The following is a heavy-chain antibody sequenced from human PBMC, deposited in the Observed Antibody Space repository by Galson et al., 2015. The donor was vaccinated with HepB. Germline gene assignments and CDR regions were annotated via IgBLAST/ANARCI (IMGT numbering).Heavy chain of an antibody. Sequence: SLRLSCAASGFTFSSYSMNWVRQAPGKGLEWVSPISSSSSYIYYADSVKGRFTISRDNAKNSLYLQMNSLRAEDTAVYYCAREGHIAARPNYGYYYYYVDVWGKGTTVTVSS. CDR1: GFTFSSYS. V-gene: IGHV3-21*01. CDR3: AREGHIAARPNYGYYYYYVDV. D-gene: IGHD6-6*01. CDR2: ISSSSSYI. J-gene: IGHJ6*03.